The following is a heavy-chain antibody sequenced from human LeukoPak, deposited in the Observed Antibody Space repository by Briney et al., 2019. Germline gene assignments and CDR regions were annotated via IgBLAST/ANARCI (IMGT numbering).Heavy chain of an antibody. V-gene: IGHV3-23*01. J-gene: IGHJ4*02. CDR3: AKEGKWLRTIDY. D-gene: IGHD5-12*01. Sequence: PGGSLRLSCAASRFTFSSYAMSWVSQARGKGLEWVSAISGSGGSTYYADSVKGRFTISRDNSKNTLYLQMNSLRAEDTAVYYCAKEGKWLRTIDYWGQGTLVTVSS. CDR1: RFTFSSYA. CDR2: ISGSGGST.